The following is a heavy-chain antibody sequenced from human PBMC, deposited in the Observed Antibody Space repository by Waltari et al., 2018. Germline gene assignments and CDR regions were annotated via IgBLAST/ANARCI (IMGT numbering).Heavy chain of an antibody. CDR1: GFTYSNAW. D-gene: IGHD4-17*01. Sequence: EVQLVESGGGLVKPGGSLRLSCAASGFTYSNAWMSWVRQAPGKGLEWVGRIKSKTDGGTTDYAAPVKGRFTISRDDSKNTLYLQMNSLKTEDTAVYYCTTDLPYGEFDYWGQGTLVTVSS. CDR3: TTDLPYGEFDY. J-gene: IGHJ4*02. CDR2: IKSKTDGGTT. V-gene: IGHV3-15*01.